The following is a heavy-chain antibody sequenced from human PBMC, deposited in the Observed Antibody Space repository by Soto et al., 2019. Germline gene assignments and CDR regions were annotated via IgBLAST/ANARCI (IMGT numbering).Heavy chain of an antibody. J-gene: IGHJ4*02. CDR2: ISAHNVNT. CDR3: ARGRYGDY. CDR1: GYAFTTYG. D-gene: IGHD1-1*01. V-gene: IGHV1-18*01. Sequence: QVHLVQSGAEVKKPGASVKVSCKGSGYAFTTYGITWVRQAPGQGLEWMGWISAHNVNTNYAQKLQGRVTVTRDTSTSTAYMELRSLRSDATAVYYGARGRYGDYWGQGDLVTVSS.